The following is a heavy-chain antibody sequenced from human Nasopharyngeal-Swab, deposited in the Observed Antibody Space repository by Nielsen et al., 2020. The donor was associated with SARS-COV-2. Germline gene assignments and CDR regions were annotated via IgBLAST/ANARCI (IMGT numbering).Heavy chain of an antibody. CDR1: GFTFSPNS. D-gene: IGHD3-3*01. CDR2: ISFDSSTI. J-gene: IGHJ4*02. V-gene: IGHV3-48*01. Sequence: GESLKISCAASGFTFSPNSINWVRQAPGQGLEWVSYISFDSSTIYYADSVKGRFTISRDNSKNTLFLQVSSLRTDDTAVYYCVTGDHDFWSGYLTNWGQGTLVTVSS. CDR3: VTGDHDFWSGYLTN.